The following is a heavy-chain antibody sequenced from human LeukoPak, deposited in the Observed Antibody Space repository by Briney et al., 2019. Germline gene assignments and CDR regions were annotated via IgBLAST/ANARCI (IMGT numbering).Heavy chain of an antibody. D-gene: IGHD6-25*01. CDR3: TPDLRGSASSLDD. V-gene: IGHV3-33*01. J-gene: IGHJ4*02. CDR1: GFTFSSYG. Sequence: PGGSLRLSCAASGFTFSSYGMHWVRRAPGKGREWVAVIWYDGSNKYYADSVKGRFTISRDNSKNTLYLQMNSLRAEDTAVYYCTPDLRGSASSLDDWGQGTLVTVSS. CDR2: IWYDGSNK.